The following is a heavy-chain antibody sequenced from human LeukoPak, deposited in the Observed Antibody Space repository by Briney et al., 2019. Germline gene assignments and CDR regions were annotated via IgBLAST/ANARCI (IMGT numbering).Heavy chain of an antibody. CDR1: GFTFSSYE. V-gene: IGHV3-48*03. CDR3: SRDGYNGFEY. CDR2: ISGSGSTI. J-gene: IGHJ4*02. Sequence: QPGGSLRLSCAASGFTFSSYEMNWVRQAPGKGLEWVSYISGSGSTILYADSVRGRFTISRDNAKSSLNLQMNSLRVEDTAVYYCSRDGYNGFEYWGQGTLVTVSS. D-gene: IGHD5-24*01.